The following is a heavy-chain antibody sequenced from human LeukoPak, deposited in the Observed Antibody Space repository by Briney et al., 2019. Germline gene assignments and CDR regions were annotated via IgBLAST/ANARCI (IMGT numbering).Heavy chain of an antibody. Sequence: PETLSLTCAVYGGSFSGYYWSWIRQPPGKGLEWIGEINHSGSTNYNPSLKSRVTISVDTSKNQFSLKLSSVTAADTAVYYCARGGDGVYSSSWLYYYYYGMDAWGQGTTVTVSS. CDR2: INHSGST. V-gene: IGHV4-34*01. D-gene: IGHD6-13*01. CDR3: ARGGDGVYSSSWLYYYYYGMDA. CDR1: GGSFSGYY. J-gene: IGHJ6*02.